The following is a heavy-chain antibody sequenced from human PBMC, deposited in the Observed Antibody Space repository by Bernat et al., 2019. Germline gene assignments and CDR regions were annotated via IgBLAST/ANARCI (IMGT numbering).Heavy chain of an antibody. J-gene: IGHJ2*01. Sequence: EVQLVQSGAEVKKPGESLKISCKGSGYTFTDYWIGWVRQMPGKGLEWMGIIHPGDSDTRYGPSFQGQVTISVDKSISTAYLQWGSLKASDTAMYYCTRIPHWYFDLWGRGTLVTVSP. CDR2: IHPGDSDT. V-gene: IGHV5-51*01. D-gene: IGHD2-21*01. CDR3: TRIPHWYFDL. CDR1: GYTFTDYW.